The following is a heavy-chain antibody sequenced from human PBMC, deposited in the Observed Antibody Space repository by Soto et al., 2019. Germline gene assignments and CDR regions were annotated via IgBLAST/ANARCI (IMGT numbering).Heavy chain of an antibody. V-gene: IGHV3-33*01. Sequence: QVQLVESGGGVVQPGRSLRLSVVASALSFSYDGIHWVRQAPGKGLEGVAVIWHDGSNTYYADSVNGRFTISRDNSKNTLYLQMNSLRDEDTAVYFCARDTRIALGDEGAFDSWGQGTLVTVSS. J-gene: IGHJ4*02. CDR1: ALSFSYDG. CDR3: ARDTRIALGDEGAFDS. CDR2: IWHDGSNT. D-gene: IGHD2-21*01.